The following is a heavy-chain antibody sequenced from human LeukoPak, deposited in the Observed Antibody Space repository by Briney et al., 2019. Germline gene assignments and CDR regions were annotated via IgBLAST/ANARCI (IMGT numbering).Heavy chain of an antibody. Sequence: GGSPRLSCAASGFTFSSYSMNWVRQAPGKGLEWVSSISSSSSYIYYADSVKGRFTISRDNAKNSLYLQMNSLRAEDTAVYYCARDRLYYDFWSGYSYGMDVWGQGTTVTVSS. V-gene: IGHV3-21*01. D-gene: IGHD3-3*01. J-gene: IGHJ6*02. CDR2: ISSSSSYI. CDR3: ARDRLYYDFWSGYSYGMDV. CDR1: GFTFSSYS.